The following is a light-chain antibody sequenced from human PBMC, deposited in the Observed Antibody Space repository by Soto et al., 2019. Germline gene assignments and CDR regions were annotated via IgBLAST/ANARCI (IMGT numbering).Light chain of an antibody. Sequence: ETLLPQSPVSLSLSPLETATPSRRASQSVRSNFLAWYQQKPGQAPRLLIYGASNRATGIPDRFSGSGSGTDFTLTITRLEPEDFAMYYCQRYDSFRTFGQGTKVDIK. CDR2: GAS. CDR3: QRYDSFRT. V-gene: IGKV3-20*01. CDR1: QSVRSNF. J-gene: IGKJ1*01.